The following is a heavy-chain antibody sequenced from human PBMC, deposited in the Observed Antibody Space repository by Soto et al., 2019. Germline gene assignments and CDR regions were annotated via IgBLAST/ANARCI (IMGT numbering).Heavy chain of an antibody. CDR1: GFSLTTSGVG. D-gene: IGHD6-13*01. CDR2: IYWDDDK. CDR3: AHRRRAAGGYYFDY. Sequence: QITLKESGPTLVKPTQTLTLTCTFSGFSLTTSGVGVGWIRQPPGKALEWLALIYWDDDKRYSPSLKRRLTLTRDTSKNQVVLTMTNMDPVDTATYYCAHRRRAAGGYYFDYWGQGTLVTVSS. J-gene: IGHJ4*02. V-gene: IGHV2-5*02.